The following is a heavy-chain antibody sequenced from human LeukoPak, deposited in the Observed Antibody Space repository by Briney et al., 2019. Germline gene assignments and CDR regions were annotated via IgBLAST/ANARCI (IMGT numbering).Heavy chain of an antibody. D-gene: IGHD3-16*01. CDR3: ARGDLGPSDY. J-gene: IGHJ4*02. CDR1: GFTFSSYG. CDR2: IWYDGSNK. Sequence: GRSLRLSCAVSGFTFSSYGMHWVRQAPGKGLEWVAVIWYDGSNKYYADSVKGRFTISRDNSKNTLYLQMNSLRAEDTAVYYCARGDLGPSDYWGQGTLVTVSS. V-gene: IGHV3-33*01.